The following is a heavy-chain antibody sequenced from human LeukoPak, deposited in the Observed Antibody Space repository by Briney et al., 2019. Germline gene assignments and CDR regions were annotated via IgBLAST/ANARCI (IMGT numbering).Heavy chain of an antibody. CDR1: GGSISSSSYY. D-gene: IGHD2-15*01. J-gene: IGHJ3*02. V-gene: IGHV4-39*07. Sequence: SETLSLTCTVSGGSISSSSYYWGWIRQPPGKGLEWIGSIYYSGSTYYNPSLKSRVTISVGTSKNQFSLKLSSVTAADTAVYYCARGGIVVVANHAFDIWGQGTMVTVSS. CDR3: ARGGIVVVANHAFDI. CDR2: IYYSGST.